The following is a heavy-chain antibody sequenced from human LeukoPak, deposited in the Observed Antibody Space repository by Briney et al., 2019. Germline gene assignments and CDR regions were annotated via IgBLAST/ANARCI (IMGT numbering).Heavy chain of an antibody. J-gene: IGHJ6*02. V-gene: IGHV4-34*01. CDR1: GGSFSGYY. Sequence: SETLSLTCAVYGGSFSGYYWSWIRQPPGKGLEWIGEINHSGSTNYNPSLKSRVTISVDTSKNQFSLKLSSVTAADTAVYYCARGRVVVVTATRYYYGMDVWGLGTTVTVSS. CDR3: ARGRVVVVTATRYYYGMDV. CDR2: INHSGST. D-gene: IGHD2-21*02.